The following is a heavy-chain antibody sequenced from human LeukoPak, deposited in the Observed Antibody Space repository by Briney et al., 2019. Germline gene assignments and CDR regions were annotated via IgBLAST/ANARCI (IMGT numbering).Heavy chain of an antibody. CDR3: AKDTFYSNYFQPFDY. CDR2: ISGSGGST. J-gene: IGHJ4*02. V-gene: IGHV3-23*01. D-gene: IGHD4-11*01. Sequence: QPGGSLGLSCAASGFTFSSYAMSWVRQAPGKGLEWVSAISGSGGSTYYADSVKGRFTISRDNSKNTLYLQMNSLRAEDTAVYYCAKDTFYSNYFQPFDYWGQGTLVTVSS. CDR1: GFTFSSYA.